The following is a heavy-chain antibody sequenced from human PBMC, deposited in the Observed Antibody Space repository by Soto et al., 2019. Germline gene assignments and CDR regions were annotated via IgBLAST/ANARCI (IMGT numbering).Heavy chain of an antibody. J-gene: IGHJ4*02. V-gene: IGHV4-61*01. CDR2: INHNGIT. CDR1: GGSVSGVSYY. CDR3: ARGLDSHGSGSPDLTGY. D-gene: IGHD3-10*01. Sequence: SETLSLTCTVSGGSVSGVSYYWSWIRQPPGKGLEWIGNINHNGITNYNPSLKTRASISVDTSKRQFSLKLSSVTSADTAVYYCARGLDSHGSGSPDLTGYWGQGTLATVSS.